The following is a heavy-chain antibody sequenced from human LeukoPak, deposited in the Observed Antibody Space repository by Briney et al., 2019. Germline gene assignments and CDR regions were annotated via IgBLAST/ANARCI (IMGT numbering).Heavy chain of an antibody. CDR1: GYTVTGYY. D-gene: IGHD3-3*01. Sequence: ASVKVSCKASGYTVTGYYMHWLRQAPGQRLEWMGRINPNSGGTNYAQKFQGRVTMTRDTSISTAYMELSRLRSDDTAVYYCARDSSGHYSYYYYMDVWGKGTTVTVSS. J-gene: IGHJ6*03. CDR3: ARDSSGHYSYYYYMDV. CDR2: INPNSGGT. V-gene: IGHV1-2*06.